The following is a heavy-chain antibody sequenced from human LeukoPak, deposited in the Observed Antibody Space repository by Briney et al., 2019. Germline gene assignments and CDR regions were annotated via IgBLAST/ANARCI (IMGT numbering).Heavy chain of an antibody. CDR3: ARSLRDYDFWSDLGPRYLDV. J-gene: IGHJ6*03. CDR1: GGSISSSGYY. D-gene: IGHD3-3*01. Sequence: KASETLSLTCTVSGGSISSSGYYWGWIRQPPGKGLEWIGSIYHSGSTYYNPSLKSRVTISVDTSKNQFSLKLSSVTAADTAVYYCARSLRDYDFWSDLGPRYLDVWGKGTTVTVSS. CDR2: IYHSGST. V-gene: IGHV4-39*07.